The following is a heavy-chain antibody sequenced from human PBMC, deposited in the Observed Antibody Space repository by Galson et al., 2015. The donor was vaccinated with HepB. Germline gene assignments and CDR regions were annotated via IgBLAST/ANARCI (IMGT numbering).Heavy chain of an antibody. D-gene: IGHD6-19*01. Sequence: SLRLSCAASGFTFSSYWMHWVRQAPGKGLVWVSRINSDGSSTSYVDSVKGRFTISRDNAKNTLYLQMNSLRAEDTAVYYCARGGSGWYSPNYYYYGMDVWGQGTTVTVSS. CDR1: GFTFSSYW. J-gene: IGHJ6*02. CDR3: ARGGSGWYSPNYYYYGMDV. CDR2: INSDGSST. V-gene: IGHV3-74*01.